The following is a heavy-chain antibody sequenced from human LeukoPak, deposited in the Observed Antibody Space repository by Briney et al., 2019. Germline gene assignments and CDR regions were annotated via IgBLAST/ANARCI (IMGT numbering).Heavy chain of an antibody. CDR2: IYYSGST. V-gene: IGHV4-59*01. Sequence: SETLSLTCTVSGGSISSYYWSWIRQPPGKGLEWIGYIYYSGSTNYNPSLKSRVTISVDTSKNQCSLKLSSVTAADTAVYYCARLVGATTPLDIWGQGTMVTVSS. J-gene: IGHJ3*02. D-gene: IGHD1-26*01. CDR1: GGSISSYY. CDR3: ARLVGATTPLDI.